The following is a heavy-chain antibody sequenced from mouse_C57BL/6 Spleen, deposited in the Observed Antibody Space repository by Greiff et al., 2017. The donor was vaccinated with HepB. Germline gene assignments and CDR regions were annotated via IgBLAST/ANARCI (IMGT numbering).Heavy chain of an antibody. CDR2: IHPNSGST. CDR3: ARPYDGYYEDY. J-gene: IGHJ2*01. Sequence: QVQLQQPGAELVKPGASVKLSCKASGYTFTSYWMHWVKQRPGQGLEWIGMIHPNSGSTNYNEKYKSKATLTVDKSSSTAYMQLSSLTSEDSAVYYCARPYDGYYEDYWGQGTTLTVSS. V-gene: IGHV1-64*01. D-gene: IGHD2-3*01. CDR1: GYTFTSYW.